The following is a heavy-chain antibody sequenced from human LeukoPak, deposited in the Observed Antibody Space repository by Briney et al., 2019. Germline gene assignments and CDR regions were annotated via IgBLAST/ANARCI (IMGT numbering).Heavy chain of an antibody. CDR3: ARDFSSSWYMFDP. V-gene: IGHV3-7*01. Sequence: GGSLRLSCAASGFTFSSYWMSWVRQAPGKGLEWVANIKQDGSEKYYVDSVKGRFTISRDNAKNSLYLQMNSLRAEDTAVYYCARDFSSSWYMFDPWGQGTLVTVSS. CDR1: GFTFSSYW. CDR2: IKQDGSEK. D-gene: IGHD6-13*01. J-gene: IGHJ5*02.